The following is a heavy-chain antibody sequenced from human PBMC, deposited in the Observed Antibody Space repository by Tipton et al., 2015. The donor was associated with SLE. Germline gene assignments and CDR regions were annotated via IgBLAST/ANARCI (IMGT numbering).Heavy chain of an antibody. CDR3: ARIRPGHGDPFDF. V-gene: IGHV4-39*07. Sequence: TLSLTCAVSGGSISSSSYYWGWIRQPPGKGLEWIGSISYSGNTYYSPSLNSRVTISFDTSKNQFSLKLSSVTAADTAVYYCARIRPGHGDPFDFWGQGTLVTVSS. CDR1: GGSISSSSYY. CDR2: ISYSGNT. J-gene: IGHJ4*02. D-gene: IGHD4-17*01.